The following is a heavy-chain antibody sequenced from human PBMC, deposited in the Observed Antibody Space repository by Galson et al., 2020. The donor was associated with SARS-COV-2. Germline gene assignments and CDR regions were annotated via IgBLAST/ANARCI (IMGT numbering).Heavy chain of an antibody. CDR2: ISAYNGNT. CDR1: GYTFTRYG. V-gene: IGHV1-18*01. J-gene: IGHJ5*02. Sequence: GESLKISCKASGYTFTRYGLSWVRQAPGQGLEWMGWISAYNGNTDFAQKFQGRVTMTTDTSTSTAYMELRSLRFDDTAVYYCARDFPYLSGSSSKGIWFDPWGQGTLVTVSS. D-gene: IGHD3-10*01. CDR3: ARDFPYLSGSSSKGIWFDP.